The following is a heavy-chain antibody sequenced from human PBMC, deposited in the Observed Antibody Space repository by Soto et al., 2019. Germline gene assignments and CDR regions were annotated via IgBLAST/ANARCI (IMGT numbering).Heavy chain of an antibody. CDR2: ISGSGGST. J-gene: IGHJ4*02. Sequence: GGSLRLSCAASGFTFSSYAMSWVRQAPGKGLEWVSAISGSGGSTYYADSVKGRFTISRDNSKNTLYLQMNSLRAEDTAVYYCAKDPDQSITMIVVVVGYFDYWGQGTLVTVSS. V-gene: IGHV3-23*01. CDR1: GFTFSSYA. CDR3: AKDPDQSITMIVVVVGYFDY. D-gene: IGHD3-22*01.